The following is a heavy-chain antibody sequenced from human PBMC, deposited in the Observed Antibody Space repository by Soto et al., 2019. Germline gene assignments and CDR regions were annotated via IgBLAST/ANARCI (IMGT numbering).Heavy chain of an antibody. V-gene: IGHV5-10-1*01. D-gene: IGHD3-10*01. J-gene: IGHJ5*02. CDR2: IDPSDSYT. Sequence: GESLKISCKGSGYSFTSYWISWVRQMPGKGLEWMGRIDPSDSYTNYSPSFQGHVTISADKSISTAYLQWSSLKASDTAMYYCARQLSEVLLWFGELNWFDPWGQGTLVTVSS. CDR3: ARQLSEVLLWFGELNWFDP. CDR1: GYSFTSYW.